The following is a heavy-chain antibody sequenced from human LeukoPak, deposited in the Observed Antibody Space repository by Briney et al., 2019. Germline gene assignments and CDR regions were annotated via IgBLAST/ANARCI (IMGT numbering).Heavy chain of an antibody. CDR2: IYPGDSDT. J-gene: IGHJ4*02. V-gene: IGHV5-51*01. CDR1: GYSFTSYW. Sequence: GESLKISCKGSGYSFTSYWIGWVRQMPRKGLEWMGIIYPGDSDTRYSPSFQGQVTISADKSISTAYLQWSSLKASDTAMYYCARRDDILTGYYNNFDYWGQGTLVTVSS. D-gene: IGHD3-9*01. CDR3: ARRDDILTGYYNNFDY.